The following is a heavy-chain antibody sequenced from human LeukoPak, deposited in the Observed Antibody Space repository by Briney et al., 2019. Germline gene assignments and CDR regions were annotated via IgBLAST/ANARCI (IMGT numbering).Heavy chain of an antibody. J-gene: IGHJ4*02. CDR3: ARASYYYDSSGYLSDDY. CDR1: GGSFSGYY. V-gene: IGHV4-34*01. Sequence: SETLSLTCAVYGGSFSGYYWSWIRQPPGKGLEWIGEINHSESTNYNLSLKSRVTISVDTSKNQFTLKLSSVTAADTAVYYCARASYYYDSSGYLSDDYWGQGTLVTVSS. CDR2: INHSEST. D-gene: IGHD3-22*01.